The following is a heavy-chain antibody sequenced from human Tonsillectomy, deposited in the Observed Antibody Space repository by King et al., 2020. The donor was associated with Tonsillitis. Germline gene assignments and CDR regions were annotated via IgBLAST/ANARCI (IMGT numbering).Heavy chain of an antibody. J-gene: IGHJ4*02. CDR1: GYTFTDYG. CDR3: GRIYCGGDCYSGPWDY. Sequence: QLVQSGAEVKKPGASVKVSCKASGYTFTDYGVSWVRQAPGQGLEWMGWIGTYNGNTNYAQKLQGRVTMTTDTSTSTAYMELRSLGSDDTAVYYCGRIYCGGDCYSGPWDYWGQGTLVTVSS. D-gene: IGHD2-21*02. V-gene: IGHV1-18*01. CDR2: IGTYNGNT.